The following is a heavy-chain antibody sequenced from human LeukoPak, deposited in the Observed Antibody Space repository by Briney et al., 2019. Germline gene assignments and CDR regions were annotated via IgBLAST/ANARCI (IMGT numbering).Heavy chain of an antibody. CDR1: GGSNSSSSYY. CDR2: IYYSGST. V-gene: IGHV4-39*01. CDR3: APRQQWLLAYDI. Sequence: PSETLSLTCTVSGGSNSSSSYYWAWIRQPPGKGLEWIGSIYYSGSTYYNPSLKSRVTISVDTSKNQFSLKLSSVTAADTAVYYCAPRQQWLLAYDIWGQGTMVTVSS. D-gene: IGHD6-19*01. J-gene: IGHJ3*02.